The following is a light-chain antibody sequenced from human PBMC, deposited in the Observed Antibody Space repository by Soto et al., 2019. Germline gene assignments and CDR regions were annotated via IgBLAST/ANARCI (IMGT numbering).Light chain of an antibody. CDR3: QQYYSYPLT. CDR2: AAS. V-gene: IGKV1-8*01. Sequence: AIRMTQSPSSFSASTGDRVTITCRASQGISSYLAWYQQKPGKAPKLLIYAASTLQSGVPSRFSGSGSWIDFTLTNSCLQSEDFATYYCQQYYSYPLTFGQGTKVEIK. CDR1: QGISSY. J-gene: IGKJ1*01.